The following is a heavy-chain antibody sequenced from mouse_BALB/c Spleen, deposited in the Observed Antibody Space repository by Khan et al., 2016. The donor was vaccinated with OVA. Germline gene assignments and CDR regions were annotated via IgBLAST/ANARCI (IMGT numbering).Heavy chain of an antibody. CDR3: ARQPYYHYYIMDY. D-gene: IGHD2-10*01. V-gene: IGHV2-6-1*01. Sequence: QVQLKQSGPGLVAPSQSLSITCTISGFSLTNYGVHWVRQPPGKGLEWLVVIWSDGNTTYNSALKSRLSISKDNSKSQVFLKMNSLQTDDTVMYYCARQPYYHYYIMDYWGQGTSVTVSS. J-gene: IGHJ4*01. CDR2: IWSDGNT. CDR1: GFSLTNYG.